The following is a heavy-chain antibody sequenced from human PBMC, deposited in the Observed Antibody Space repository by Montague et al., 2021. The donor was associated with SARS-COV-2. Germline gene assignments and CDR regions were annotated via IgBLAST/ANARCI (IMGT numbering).Heavy chain of an antibody. D-gene: IGHD3-22*01. CDR3: ARAATITMIVVVIDAFDI. J-gene: IGHJ3*02. CDR2: IYYSGST. V-gene: IGHV4-31*03. CDR1: GGSISSGGYY. Sequence: TLSLTCTVSGGSISSGGYYWSWIRQHPGEGLEWIGNIYYSGSTYYNPSLKSRVTISVDTSKNQFSLKLSSVTAADTAVYYCARAATITMIVVVIDAFDIWGQGTMVTVSS.